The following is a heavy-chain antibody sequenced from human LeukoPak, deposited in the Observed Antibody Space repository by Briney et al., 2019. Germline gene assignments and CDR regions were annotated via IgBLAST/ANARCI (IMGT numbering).Heavy chain of an antibody. Sequence: SETLSLTCTVSGGSISSSYWSWIRQSPGKGLEWIGYIYHSGSTNSNPPLKSRVTISVDTPKNQFSLRLGSVTAADTAVYYCVRWQYCGGNCYFSAFDIWGQGTMVTVSS. CDR1: GGSISSSY. J-gene: IGHJ3*02. CDR2: IYHSGST. D-gene: IGHD2-21*01. V-gene: IGHV4-59*01. CDR3: VRWQYCGGNCYFSAFDI.